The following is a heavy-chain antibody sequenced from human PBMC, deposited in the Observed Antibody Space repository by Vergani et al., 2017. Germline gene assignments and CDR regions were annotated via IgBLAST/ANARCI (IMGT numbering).Heavy chain of an antibody. CDR2: IKNTGDST. J-gene: IGHJ4*02. Sequence: EVQLLQSEGAVVQPGGSLRLSCVASGFTFSSHAMSWVRQGHGQGLEWVSSIKNTGDSTHYADSVKGRFTISRDNSKNTLYLQMNSLRVEDTAVYYCAKDLDIVVVPAAPFDYWGQGTLVTVSS. D-gene: IGHD2-2*03. CDR3: AKDLDIVVVPAAPFDY. CDR1: GFTFSSHA. V-gene: IGHV3-23*01.